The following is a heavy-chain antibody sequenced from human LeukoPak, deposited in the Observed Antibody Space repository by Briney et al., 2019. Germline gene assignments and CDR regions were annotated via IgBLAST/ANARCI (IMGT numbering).Heavy chain of an antibody. V-gene: IGHV1-3*03. J-gene: IGHJ5*02. Sequence: ASVKVSCKASGYTFTSYAMHRVRQAPGQRLEWMGWINAGNGNTKYSQEFQGRVTITRDTSASTAYMELSSLRSEDMAVYYCARDGLLYDFWSGYYPNWFDPWGQGTLVTVSS. CDR2: INAGNGNT. CDR3: ARDGLLYDFWSGYYPNWFDP. CDR1: GYTFTSYA. D-gene: IGHD3-3*01.